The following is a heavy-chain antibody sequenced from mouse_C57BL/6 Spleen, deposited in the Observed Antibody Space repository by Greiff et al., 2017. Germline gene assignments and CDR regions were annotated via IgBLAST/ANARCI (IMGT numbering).Heavy chain of an antibody. J-gene: IGHJ2*01. CDR1: GYAFSSSW. V-gene: IGHV1-82*01. D-gene: IGHD2-1*01. CDR3: ARLGLVYFGD. Sequence: QVQLQQSGPELVKPGASVKISCKASGYAFSSSWMNWVKQRPGQGLEWIGWIDPGGGYTKYNSKFKGKATMTADKSSSTAYLQLSSLTSEDSAVSCCARLGLVYFGDWGPGTTLTVSS. CDR2: IDPGGGYT.